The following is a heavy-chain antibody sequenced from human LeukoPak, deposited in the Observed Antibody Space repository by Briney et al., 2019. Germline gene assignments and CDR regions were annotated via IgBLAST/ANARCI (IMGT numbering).Heavy chain of an antibody. J-gene: IGHJ6*03. Sequence: QAGGSLGLSCAASGFNFNTYGMHWVRQTPGRGLEWVAFIRYDGSSKYNTDSVKGRFTVSRDNPKNTLYLQMNSLRAEDTALYYCAKESHNYYYYHMDAWGKGTTVTVSS. CDR3: AKESHNYYYYHMDA. CDR1: GFNFNTYG. V-gene: IGHV3-30*02. CDR2: IRYDGSSK.